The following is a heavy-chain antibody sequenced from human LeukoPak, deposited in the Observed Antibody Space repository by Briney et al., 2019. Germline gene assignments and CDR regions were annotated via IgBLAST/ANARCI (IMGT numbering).Heavy chain of an antibody. J-gene: IGHJ4*02. CDR2: ISASGAVP. CDR3: ARSLIVASEDY. Sequence: GGSLRLSCAASGFRFDSFYMGWIRQVPGKGLDYIALISASGAVPYYAESVKGRFTISRDNAKNSVSLQMNSLSADDTAIYYWARSLIVASEDYWGQGTQVTVSS. CDR1: GFRFDSFY. V-gene: IGHV3-11*04. D-gene: IGHD3-22*01.